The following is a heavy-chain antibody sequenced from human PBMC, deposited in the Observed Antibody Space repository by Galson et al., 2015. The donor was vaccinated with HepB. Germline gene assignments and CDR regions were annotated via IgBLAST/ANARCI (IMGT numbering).Heavy chain of an antibody. CDR3: ARDGTYCGGDCYSDAFDI. J-gene: IGHJ3*02. CDR1: GDSVSSNSAA. CDR2: TYYRSKWYN. V-gene: IGHV6-1*01. D-gene: IGHD2-21*01. Sequence: CAISGDSVSSNSAAWNRIRQSPSRGLEWLGRTYYRSKWYNDYAVSVKSRITINPDTSKNQFSLQLNSVTPEDTAVYYCARDGTYCGGDCYSDAFDIWGQGTMVTVSS.